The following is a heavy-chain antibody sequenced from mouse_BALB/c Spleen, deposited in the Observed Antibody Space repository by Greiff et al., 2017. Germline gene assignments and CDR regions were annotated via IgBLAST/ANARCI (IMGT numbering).Heavy chain of an antibody. Sequence: EVQLMESGPGLVKPSQSLSLTCSVSGYSFTSGYNWNWIRQFPGNKLEWMGYRSYDGSNNYNQSLKNRISITRDTSKNKFFLQLNSVTTEDTATYDCARWGGSAYFDYWGQGTTVTVSS. D-gene: IGHD1-2*01. CDR2: RSYDGSN. CDR3: ARWGGSAYFDY. J-gene: IGHJ2*01. CDR1: GYSFTSGYN. V-gene: IGHV3-6*02.